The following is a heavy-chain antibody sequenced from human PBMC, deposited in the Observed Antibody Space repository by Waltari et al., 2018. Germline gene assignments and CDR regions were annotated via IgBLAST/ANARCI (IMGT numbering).Heavy chain of an antibody. J-gene: IGHJ4*02. D-gene: IGHD5-12*01. CDR3: ATSLISRYDFGY. V-gene: IGHV4-30-4*08. CDR1: GGSTSSSDYY. Sequence: QVQLQESGPGVVKPSQTLSLTCTVSGGSTSSSDYYWSWIRQPPGKGLEWIGFIYYTGNTHYNPSLKSRCTISIDTSRNQFSLKLSSVTAADTAVYYCATSLISRYDFGYWGQGALVTVSS. CDR2: IYYTGNT.